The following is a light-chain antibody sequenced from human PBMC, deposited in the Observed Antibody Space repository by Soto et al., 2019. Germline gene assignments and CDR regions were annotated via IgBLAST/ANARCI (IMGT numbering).Light chain of an antibody. CDR3: SSFAGNNNVV. Sequence: QSALTQPPSASGSPGQSVTISCTGTSSDVGGYNYVSWSQQHPGKAPKLMISEVSKRPSGVPNRFSGSKSGNTASLTVAGLQAEDEADYYCSSFAGNNNVVFGGGTQLTVL. CDR1: SSDVGGYNY. CDR2: EVS. V-gene: IGLV2-8*01. J-gene: IGLJ2*01.